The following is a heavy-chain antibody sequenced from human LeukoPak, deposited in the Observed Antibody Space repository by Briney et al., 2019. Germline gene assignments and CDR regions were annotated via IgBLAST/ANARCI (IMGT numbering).Heavy chain of an antibody. CDR1: GFTFDDYA. D-gene: IGHD1-26*01. CDR2: ISGDGSST. J-gene: IGHJ4*02. CDR3: ASGWGALDY. V-gene: IGHV3-74*01. Sequence: GGSLRLSCEASGFTFDDYAMHWVRQAPGKGLEWVSRISGDGSSTNYADSVKGRFTISRDNAKNTLYLQMNSLRAEDTAVYYCASGWGALDYWGQGTLVTVSS.